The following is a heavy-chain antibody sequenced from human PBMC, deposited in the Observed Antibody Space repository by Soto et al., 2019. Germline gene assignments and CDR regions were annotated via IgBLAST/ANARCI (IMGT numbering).Heavy chain of an antibody. CDR3: VRDPRRHGMEV. J-gene: IGHJ6*02. CDR1: GFTFSNYD. Sequence: EGQLVESGGRLVKPGGSLRLSCAASGFTFSNYDMNWVRQVTGKGLEWVADIGKGGDTYYLGSVKGRFTTSRENAKNSLYLQRNSLIAEDTAIYYCVRDPRRHGMEVWGQGTTGTVSS. V-gene: IGHV3-13*01. CDR2: IGKGGDT.